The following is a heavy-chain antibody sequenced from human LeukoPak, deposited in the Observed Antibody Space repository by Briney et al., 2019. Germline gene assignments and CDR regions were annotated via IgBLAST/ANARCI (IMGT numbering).Heavy chain of an antibody. V-gene: IGHV3-23*01. Sequence: GGSLRLSCTASGFATNSQAMSWVRQAPGKGLEWVSAISGVGDGYYAESVKGRFTIFRDNSRNTVFLQLNRLRAEDTAVYYCANLYGDKDEKWGQGTLVTVSS. CDR2: ISGVGDG. J-gene: IGHJ4*02. D-gene: IGHD4-17*01. CDR1: GFATNSQA. CDR3: ANLYGDKDEK.